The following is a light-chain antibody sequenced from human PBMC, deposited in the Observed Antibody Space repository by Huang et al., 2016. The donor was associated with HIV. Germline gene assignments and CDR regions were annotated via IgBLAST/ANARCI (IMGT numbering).Light chain of an antibody. CDR2: SAS. Sequence: EIVMTQSPATLSVSPGARAPHSCRASRSVKSKLAWYQQKPGQAPRLLIYSASTRATGIPARFSGSGSGTEFTLTISSLQSEDCAVYYCQQYNDWPPWTFGQGTKVEIK. V-gene: IGKV3-15*01. J-gene: IGKJ1*01. CDR3: QQYNDWPPWT. CDR1: RSVKSK.